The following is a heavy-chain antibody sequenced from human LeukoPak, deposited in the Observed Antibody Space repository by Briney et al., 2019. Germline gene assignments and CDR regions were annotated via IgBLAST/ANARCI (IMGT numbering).Heavy chain of an antibody. J-gene: IGHJ4*02. V-gene: IGHV4-34*01. CDR3: ARGRWVGLVVPAAILDY. Sequence: SETLSLTCAVYGGSFSGYYWSWIRQPPGKGLEWIGEINHSGGTNYNPSLKSRVTISVDTSKNQFSLKLSSVTAADTAVYYCARGRWVGLVVPAAILDYWGQGTLVTVSS. CDR2: INHSGGT. D-gene: IGHD2-2*01. CDR1: GGSFSGYY.